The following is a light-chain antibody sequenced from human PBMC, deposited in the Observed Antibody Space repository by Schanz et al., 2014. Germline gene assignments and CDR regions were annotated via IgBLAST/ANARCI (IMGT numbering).Light chain of an antibody. CDR2: GAS. Sequence: EIVLTQSPGTLSLSPGERATLSCRASQSVTSSYLAWYQQKSGQAPRLLIYGASNRATAIPDRFSGSESGTDFTLTINRLEPEDFAVYYCQQYDSSWTFGQGTKVEI. CDR3: QQYDSSWT. CDR1: QSVTSSY. V-gene: IGKV3-20*01. J-gene: IGKJ1*01.